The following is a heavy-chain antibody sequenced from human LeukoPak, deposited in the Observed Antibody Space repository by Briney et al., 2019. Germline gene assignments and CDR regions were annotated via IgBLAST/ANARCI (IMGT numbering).Heavy chain of an antibody. D-gene: IGHD1-26*01. CDR2: IYPRDGST. J-gene: IGHJ4*02. CDR1: GYTFTSNY. V-gene: IGHV1-46*01. Sequence: ASVKVSCKASGYTFTSNYIHWVRQAPGQGLEWMGMIYPRDGSTSYAQKFQGRVTMTRDTSTSTVYMELSSLRSEDTAVYYCARVREVGAPAGSYYFDYWGQGTLVTVSS. CDR3: ARVREVGAPAGSYYFDY.